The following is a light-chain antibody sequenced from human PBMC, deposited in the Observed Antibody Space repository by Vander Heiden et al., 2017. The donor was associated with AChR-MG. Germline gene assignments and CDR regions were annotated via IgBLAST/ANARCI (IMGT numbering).Light chain of an antibody. Sequence: QSALTQPAPVSGSPGQSITISCTGTSSDVGGYNYVSWYQQHPGKAPKLMIYDVSKRPSGVSNRFSGSRSGNTASLTISGLQAEDEADYYCSSYTSSNTLLFGGGTKLTVL. CDR1: SSDVGGYNY. CDR3: SSYTSSNTLL. V-gene: IGLV2-14*01. CDR2: DVS. J-gene: IGLJ3*02.